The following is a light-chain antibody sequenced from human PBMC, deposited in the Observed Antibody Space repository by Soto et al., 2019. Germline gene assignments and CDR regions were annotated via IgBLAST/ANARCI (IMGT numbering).Light chain of an antibody. Sequence: QSVLTQPPSVSGAPGQRVTIPCTGSSSNIGASYGVHWYQHFPGTAPKLLIYGNNNRPSGVPDRFSGSKSGTSASLAITGLQAEDEAEYYRQSYDSSLSGSVFGGGTQLTVL. CDR3: QSYDSSLSGSV. CDR1: SSNIGASYG. CDR2: GNN. V-gene: IGLV1-40*01. J-gene: IGLJ2*01.